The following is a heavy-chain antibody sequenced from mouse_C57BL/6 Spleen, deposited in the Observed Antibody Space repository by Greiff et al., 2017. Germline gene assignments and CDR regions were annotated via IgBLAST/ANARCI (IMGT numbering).Heavy chain of an antibody. V-gene: IGHV1-7*01. CDR1: GYTFTSYW. J-gene: IGHJ1*03. CDR3: ARSYDGYDWYFDV. D-gene: IGHD2-3*01. CDR2: INPSSGYT. Sequence: VQRVESGAELAKPGASVKLSCKASGYTFTSYWMHWVKQRPGQGLEWIGYINPSSGYTKYNQKFKDKATLTADKSSSTAYMQLSSLTYEDSAVYYCARSYDGYDWYFDVWGTGTTVTVSA.